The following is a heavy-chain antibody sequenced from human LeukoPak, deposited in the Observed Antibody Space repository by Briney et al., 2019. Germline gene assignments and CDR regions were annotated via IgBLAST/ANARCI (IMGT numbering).Heavy chain of an antibody. CDR1: GGSISSYY. D-gene: IGHD3-3*01. CDR2: IYYSGST. J-gene: IGHJ6*03. Sequence: SETLSLTCTVSGGSISSYYWSWIRQPPGKGLEWIGYIYYSGSTNYNPSLKSRFTISVDTSKNQFSLKLSSVTAADTAVYYCAGTPGHDFWSGNYYYMDVWGKGTTVTVSS. CDR3: AGTPGHDFWSGNYYYMDV. V-gene: IGHV4-59*01.